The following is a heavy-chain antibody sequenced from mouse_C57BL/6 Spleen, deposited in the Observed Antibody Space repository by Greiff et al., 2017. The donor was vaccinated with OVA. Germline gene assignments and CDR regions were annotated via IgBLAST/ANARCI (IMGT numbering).Heavy chain of an antibody. D-gene: IGHD1-2*01. CDR1: GYAFSSSW. Sequence: QVQLQQSGPELVKPGASVKISCKASGYAFSSSWMNWVKQRPGKGLEWIGRIYPGDGDTNYNGKFKGQATLTADKSSSTAYMQLSSLTSEDSAVYFCAMGLRPLYYWGQGTSVTVSS. J-gene: IGHJ4*01. CDR3: AMGLRPLYY. V-gene: IGHV1-82*01. CDR2: IYPGDGDT.